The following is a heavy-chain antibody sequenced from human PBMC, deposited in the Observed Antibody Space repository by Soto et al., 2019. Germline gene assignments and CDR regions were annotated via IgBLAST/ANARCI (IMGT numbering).Heavy chain of an antibody. CDR2: TYYRSKWYY. D-gene: IGHD1-26*01. CDR1: GDIVSSNSAV. J-gene: IGHJ4*01. Sequence: SQTLSLTCAITGDIVSSNSAVWIWVSHSPSRGLEWLGRTYYRSKWYYEYAVSVRGRITINPDTSKNQYSLQLNSVTPEDTAVYFCARGEQYSGRIFDYWGQGTLVTVSS. CDR3: ARGEQYSGRIFDY. V-gene: IGHV6-1*01.